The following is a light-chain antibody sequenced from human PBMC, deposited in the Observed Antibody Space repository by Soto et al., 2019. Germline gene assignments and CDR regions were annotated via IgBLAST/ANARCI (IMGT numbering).Light chain of an antibody. J-gene: IGKJ1*01. V-gene: IGKV1-5*01. CDR1: QFISSW. CDR2: HAS. CDR3: QQYNSYPWT. Sequence: DIQMTQSPSTLSASVGDRVTITCRASQFISSWLAWYQQKPGKVPKLLIFHASNLESGVPSRFSGSGSGTEFTLTISSLQPDDCATYYCQQYNSYPWTFGQGTKVEI.